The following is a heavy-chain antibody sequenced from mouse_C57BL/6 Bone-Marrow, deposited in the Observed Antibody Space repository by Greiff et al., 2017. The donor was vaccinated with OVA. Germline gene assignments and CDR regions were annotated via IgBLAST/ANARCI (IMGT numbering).Heavy chain of an antibody. D-gene: IGHD1-1*01. V-gene: IGHV1-63*01. CDR3: ARSTTVVDFDY. Sequence: VQLQQSGAELVRPGTSVKMSCKASGYTFTNYWIGWAKQRPGHGLEWIGDIYPGGGYTNYNEKFKGKATLTADKSSSTAYMQCSSLTSEDSAIYYCARSTTVVDFDYWGQGTTLTVSS. CDR1: GYTFTNYW. CDR2: IYPGGGYT. J-gene: IGHJ2*01.